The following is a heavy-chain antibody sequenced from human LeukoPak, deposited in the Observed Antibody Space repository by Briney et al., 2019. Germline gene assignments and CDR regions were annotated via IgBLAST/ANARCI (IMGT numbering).Heavy chain of an antibody. Sequence: ASVKVSCKASGGTFSSYAISWARQAPGQGLEWMGWINPNSGGTNYAQKFQGRVTMTRSTSISTAYMELSSLRFEDTAVYYCTRSVRNGHIDYWGQGTLVTVSS. CDR2: INPNSGGT. CDR3: TRSVRNGHIDY. CDR1: GGTFSSYA. V-gene: IGHV1-8*02. D-gene: IGHD2-21*01. J-gene: IGHJ4*02.